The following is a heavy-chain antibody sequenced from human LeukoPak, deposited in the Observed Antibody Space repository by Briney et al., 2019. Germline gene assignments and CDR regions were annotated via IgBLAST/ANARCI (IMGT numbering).Heavy chain of an antibody. V-gene: IGHV4-34*01. Sequence: SETLSLTCAVYGGSFSGYYWSWIRQPPGKGLEWIGEINHSGSTYYNPSLKSRVTISVDTSKNQFSLKLSSVTAADTAVYYCXRRNKQWLENWGQGTLVTVSS. D-gene: IGHD6-19*01. CDR1: GGSFSGYY. CDR2: INHSGST. CDR3: XRRNKQWLEN. J-gene: IGHJ4*02.